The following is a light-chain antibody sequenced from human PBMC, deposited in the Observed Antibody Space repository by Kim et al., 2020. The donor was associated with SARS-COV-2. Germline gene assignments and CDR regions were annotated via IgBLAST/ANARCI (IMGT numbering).Light chain of an antibody. Sequence: AVVRERVTITCRASQTITTYLIWYQQKPGKAPNLLIYGASTLQPGVPSRFSGSGSGTDFTLTISNVQPEDVATYYCQQSDRPPLTFGGGTKVDIK. CDR3: QQSDRPPLT. J-gene: IGKJ4*01. CDR2: GAS. CDR1: QTITTY. V-gene: IGKV1-39*01.